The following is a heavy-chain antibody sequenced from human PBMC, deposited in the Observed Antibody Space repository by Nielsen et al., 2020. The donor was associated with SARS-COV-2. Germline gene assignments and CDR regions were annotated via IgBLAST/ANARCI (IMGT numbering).Heavy chain of an antibody. D-gene: IGHD4-17*01. CDR3: AIDYGDYPKD. CDR1: GFTFSSYW. CDR2: IKEDGGEK. Sequence: GVLKISCAASGFTFSSYWMSWVRQAPGKGLEWVANIKEDGGEKYYVDSVKGRFTISRDNAKDSLYLQMNSLRAEDTAVYYCAIDYGDYPKDWGQGTLVTVSS. J-gene: IGHJ4*02. V-gene: IGHV3-7*03.